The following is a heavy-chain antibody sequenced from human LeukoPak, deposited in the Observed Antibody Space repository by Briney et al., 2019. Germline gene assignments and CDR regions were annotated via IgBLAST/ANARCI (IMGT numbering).Heavy chain of an antibody. J-gene: IGHJ4*02. CDR1: GFTFRNYW. CDR2: IKQDGSDR. CDR3: ARNLAVAGTCFDS. V-gene: IGHV3-7*03. Sequence: PGGSLRLSCAASGFTFRNYWMSWVRQVPGTGLEWVANIKQDGSDRNYVTSVRGRFTISRDNAESSLYLQMNSLRAEDTAVYYCARNLAVAGTCFDSWGQGTLVTVSS. D-gene: IGHD6-19*01.